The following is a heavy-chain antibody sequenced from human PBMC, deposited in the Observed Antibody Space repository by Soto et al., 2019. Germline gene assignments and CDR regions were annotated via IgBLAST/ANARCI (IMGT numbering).Heavy chain of an antibody. J-gene: IGHJ4*01. D-gene: IGHD3-9*01. CDR2: LTGSSSNT. CDR1: GFSFRNYA. V-gene: IGHV3-23*01. CDR3: SNGRATYGLLTHDY. Sequence: EVQLLESGGGLVQPGGSLRLSCAASGFSFRNYAMSWVRQAPGKGLEWISTLTGSSSNTYYADSVKVRFAISRANSRNTPYLQMHSLTAEDTAVYYCSNGRATYGLLTHDYWGDGALVTVSA.